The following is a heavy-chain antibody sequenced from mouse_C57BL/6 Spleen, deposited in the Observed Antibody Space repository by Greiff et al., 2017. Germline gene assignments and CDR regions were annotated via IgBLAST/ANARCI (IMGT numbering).Heavy chain of an antibody. J-gene: IGHJ4*01. CDR1: GFSLTSYG. CDR2: IWRGGST. V-gene: IGHV2-5*01. CDR3: ARNDGYYYAMDY. Sequence: VQLQESGPGLVQPSQSLSITCTVSGFSLTSYGVHWVRQSPGKGLEWLGVIWRGGSTDYNAAFMSRLGITKDNSKSQVFFKMNSLQADDTAIYYCARNDGYYYAMDYWGQGTSVTVSS. D-gene: IGHD2-3*01.